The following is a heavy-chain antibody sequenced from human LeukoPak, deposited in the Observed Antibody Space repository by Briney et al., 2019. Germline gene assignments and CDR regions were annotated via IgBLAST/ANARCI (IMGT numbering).Heavy chain of an antibody. D-gene: IGHD3-10*01. CDR1: GGSFSDYY. CDR2: INHSGST. V-gene: IGHV4-34*01. J-gene: IGHJ6*02. CDR3: ARGLYYYGSGSIPRDNGMDV. Sequence: SETLSLTCAVYGGSFSDYYWSWIRQPPGKGLEWIGEINHSGSTNYNPSLKSRVTISVDTSKNQFSLKLSSVTAADTAVYYCARGLYYYGSGSIPRDNGMDVWGQGTTVTVSS.